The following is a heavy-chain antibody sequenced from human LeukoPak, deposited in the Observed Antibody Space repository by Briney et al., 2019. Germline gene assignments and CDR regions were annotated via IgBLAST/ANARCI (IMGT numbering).Heavy chain of an antibody. CDR1: GFTFDEFG. V-gene: IGHV3-9*01. CDR3: TKEIGLLDEDDVFDI. Sequence: GGSLRLSCAASGFTFDEFGMRWVRQAPGEGLEWVSGISGNGGNIDYADSVKGRFSISRDNAKNSLYLQMNSLRAEDTALYYCTKEIGLLDEDDVFDIWGQGTMVSVPS. J-gene: IGHJ3*02. CDR2: ISGNGGNI. D-gene: IGHD3-22*01.